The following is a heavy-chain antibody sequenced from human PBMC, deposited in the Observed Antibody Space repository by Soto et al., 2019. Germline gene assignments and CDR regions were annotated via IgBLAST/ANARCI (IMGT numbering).Heavy chain of an antibody. CDR3: VIAAAGPFDY. CDR1: GGSISGCY. Sequence: SETLSLTCAVYGGSISGCYWCWIRQPPGKGLEWIGEINHSGSTNYNPSLKSRVTISVDTSKNQFSLKLSSVTAADTAVYYCVIAAAGPFDYWGQGTLVTVS. CDR2: INHSGST. D-gene: IGHD6-13*01. V-gene: IGHV4-34*01. J-gene: IGHJ4*02.